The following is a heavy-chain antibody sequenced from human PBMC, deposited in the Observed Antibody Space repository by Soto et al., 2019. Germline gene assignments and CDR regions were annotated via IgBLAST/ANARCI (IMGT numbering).Heavy chain of an antibody. Sequence: PGGSLRLSCAASGFTFSSYSMNWVRQAPGKGLEWVSSISSSSSYTYYADSVKGRFTISRDNAKNSLYLQMNSLRAEDTAVYYCARDEGEPYYFDYWGQGTLVTVSS. J-gene: IGHJ4*02. D-gene: IGHD3-16*01. CDR3: ARDEGEPYYFDY. CDR1: GFTFSSYS. V-gene: IGHV3-21*01. CDR2: ISSSSSYT.